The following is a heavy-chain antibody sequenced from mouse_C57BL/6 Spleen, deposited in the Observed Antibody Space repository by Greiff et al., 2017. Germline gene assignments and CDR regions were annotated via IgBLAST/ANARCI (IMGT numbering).Heavy chain of an antibody. CDR3: ARIWYDYDGYYFDY. CDR2: INPNNGGT. Sequence: VQLQQSGPELVKPGASVKISCKASGYTFTDYYMNWVKQSHGKSLEWIGDINPNNGGTSYNQKFKGKATLTVDKSSSTAYMELRSLTSEDSAVYYCARIWYDYDGYYFDYWGQGTTLTVSS. J-gene: IGHJ2*01. D-gene: IGHD2-4*01. V-gene: IGHV1-26*01. CDR1: GYTFTDYY.